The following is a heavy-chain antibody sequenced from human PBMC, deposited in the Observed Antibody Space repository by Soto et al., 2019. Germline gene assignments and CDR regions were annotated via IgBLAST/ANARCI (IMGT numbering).Heavy chain of an antibody. Sequence: SETLSLTCTVSDGSVSSSSYSWSWIRQPPGKGLEWIGHIHHSGSTKYNPSLESRVTISADTSKNQLSLRLKSVTAADTAVYYCARDHAILDSPPRSPHFYYAMDVWGQGTKVTVSS. CDR2: IHHSGST. J-gene: IGHJ6*02. CDR3: ARDHAILDSPPRSPHFYYAMDV. V-gene: IGHV4-61*01. CDR1: DGSVSSSSYS. D-gene: IGHD2-2*01.